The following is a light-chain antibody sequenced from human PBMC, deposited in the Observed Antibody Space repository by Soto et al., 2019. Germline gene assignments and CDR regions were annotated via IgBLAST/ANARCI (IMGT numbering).Light chain of an antibody. CDR1: ENINRH. Sequence: DIQMTQSPSSLSASVGDRVTITCRASENINRHLNWYQHQPGKAPKLLIYAASSLQNGVPSRFRGGGSGTDFTLIITNLQPEDFATYYCQQSYTALSITFGQGTRLEIK. CDR3: QQSYTALSIT. J-gene: IGKJ5*01. CDR2: AAS. V-gene: IGKV1-39*01.